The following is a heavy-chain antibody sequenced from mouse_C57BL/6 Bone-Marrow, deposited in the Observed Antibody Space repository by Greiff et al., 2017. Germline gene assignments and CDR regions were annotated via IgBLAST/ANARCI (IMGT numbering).Heavy chain of an antibody. D-gene: IGHD1-1*01. J-gene: IGHJ4*01. CDR2: IRSKSSNYAT. CDR3: GLNYGRAEAMDY. CDR1: GFTFNTYA. Sequence: DVMLVESGGGLVQPKGSLKLSCAASGFTFNTYAMHWVRQAPGKGLEWVARIRSKSSNYATYYADSVKDRFTISRDDSQSMLYLQMNNLKTEDTAMYYCGLNYGRAEAMDYWGQGTSVTVSS. V-gene: IGHV10-3*01.